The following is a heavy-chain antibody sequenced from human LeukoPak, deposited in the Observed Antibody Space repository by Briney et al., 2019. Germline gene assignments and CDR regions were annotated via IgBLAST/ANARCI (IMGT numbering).Heavy chain of an antibody. CDR3: ARAGMATMPGNYYYGMDV. CDR2: INPNSGGT. D-gene: IGHD5-24*01. Sequence: ASVKVSCKASGYTFTSYDINWVRQAPGQGLEWMGWINPNSGGTNYAQKFQGWVTMTRDTSISTAYMELSRLRSDDTAVYYCARAGMATMPGNYYYGMDVWGQGTTVTVSS. V-gene: IGHV1-2*04. CDR1: GYTFTSYD. J-gene: IGHJ6*02.